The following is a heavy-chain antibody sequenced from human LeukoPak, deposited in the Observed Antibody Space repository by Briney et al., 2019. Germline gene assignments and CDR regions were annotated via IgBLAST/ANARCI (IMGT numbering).Heavy chain of an antibody. CDR3: ARDQYGSGPDY. J-gene: IGHJ4*02. V-gene: IGHV4-59*01. CDR2: IYYSGST. CDR1: GGSISSYY. Sequence: SETLSLTCTVSGGSISSYYWTWIRQPPGKGLEWIGYIYYSGSTNYNPSLKSRVTISIDTSKNQFSLKLSSVTAADTAVYYCARDQYGSGPDYWDQGTLVTVSS. D-gene: IGHD3-10*01.